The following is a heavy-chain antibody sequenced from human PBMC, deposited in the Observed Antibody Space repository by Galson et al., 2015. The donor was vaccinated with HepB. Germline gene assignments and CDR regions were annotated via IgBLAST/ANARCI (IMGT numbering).Heavy chain of an antibody. Sequence: SLRLSCAASGFTFSSYGMHWVRQAPGKGLEWVAVISYDGSNKYYADSVKGRFTISRDNSKNTLYLQMNSLRAEDTAVYYCAKDRLGFGESEIGYWGQGTLVTVSS. J-gene: IGHJ4*02. D-gene: IGHD3-10*01. CDR2: ISYDGSNK. CDR3: AKDRLGFGESEIGY. V-gene: IGHV3-30*18. CDR1: GFTFSSYG.